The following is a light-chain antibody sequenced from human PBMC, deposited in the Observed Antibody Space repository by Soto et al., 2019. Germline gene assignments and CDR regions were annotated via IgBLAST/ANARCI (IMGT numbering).Light chain of an antibody. J-gene: IGKJ3*01. V-gene: IGKV3-20*01. CDR1: QSVSSSS. CDR2: GVS. Sequence: EIVLTQSPGTLSLSPGERATLSCRASQSVSSSSLAWYQHKPGQAPRLLIFGVSSRATGIPDRFSGRGSGTDFTLTISRLEPEDFAVYYCQQYGTSPFAFGPGTKVDIK. CDR3: QQYGTSPFA.